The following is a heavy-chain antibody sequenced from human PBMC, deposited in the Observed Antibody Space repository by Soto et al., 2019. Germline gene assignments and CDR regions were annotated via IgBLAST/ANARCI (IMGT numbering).Heavy chain of an antibody. J-gene: IGHJ4*02. Sequence: EVQLLESGGGLVQPGGSLRLSCAASGFTFSSYAMSWVRQAPGKGLEWVSAISGSGGSTYYADSVKGRFTISRDNSKNPLNLKRNSRRAEDRAVYYWAKDGGVTTQTDLQVAYGARGPLVPVPS. D-gene: IGHD4-17*01. V-gene: IGHV3-23*01. CDR3: AKDGGVTTQTDLQVAY. CDR1: GFTFSSYA. CDR2: ISGSGGST.